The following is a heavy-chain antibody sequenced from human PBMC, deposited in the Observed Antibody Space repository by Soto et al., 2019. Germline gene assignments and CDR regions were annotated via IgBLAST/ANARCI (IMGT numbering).Heavy chain of an antibody. Sequence: ASVKVSCKASGHTFTSYDINWVRQATGQGPEWMGWMNPNSGNTDNAQKFQGRVTMTRNTSISTAYMEVSSLSSEDTDVYFCARSLSDYSRLGYGMDVWGQGTTVTVSS. J-gene: IGHJ6*02. V-gene: IGHV1-8*01. CDR2: MNPNSGNT. CDR1: GHTFTSYD. D-gene: IGHD4-4*01. CDR3: ARSLSDYSRLGYGMDV.